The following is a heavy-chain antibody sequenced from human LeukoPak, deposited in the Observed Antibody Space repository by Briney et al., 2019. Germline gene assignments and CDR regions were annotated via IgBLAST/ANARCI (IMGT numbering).Heavy chain of an antibody. V-gene: IGHV4-31*03. D-gene: IGHD3-10*01. J-gene: IGHJ4*02. CDR1: GGSISSGDYY. CDR2: IYYSGSA. CDR3: ARDLYFYGSGNYPAALGY. Sequence: ASQTLSLTCTVSGGSISSGDYYWNWIRQHPGKGLEWIGFIYYSGSAYYNPSLKSRVTISLDTSKNQFSLKLSPVIAADTAVYYCARDLYFYGSGNYPAALGYWGQGTLVTVSS.